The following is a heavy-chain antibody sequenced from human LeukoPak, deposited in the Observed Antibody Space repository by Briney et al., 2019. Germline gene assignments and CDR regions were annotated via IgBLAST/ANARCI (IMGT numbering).Heavy chain of an antibody. CDR3: ARGVTLGLVYYYYYGMDV. J-gene: IGHJ6*04. D-gene: IGHD6-19*01. Sequence: GGSLRLSCAASGFTFSSYSMNSVRLAPGKGMGWVSSISSSSSYIYYADSVKGRFTISRDNPKNSLYLQMNSLRAEDTAVYYCARGVTLGLVYYYYYGMDVWGKGTTVTVSS. V-gene: IGHV3-21*01. CDR2: ISSSSSYI. CDR1: GFTFSSYS.